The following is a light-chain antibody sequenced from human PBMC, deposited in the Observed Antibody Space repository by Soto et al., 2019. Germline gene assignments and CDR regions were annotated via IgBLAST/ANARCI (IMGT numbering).Light chain of an antibody. CDR2: GAS. Sequence: EIMMRQSPATLSVSPGERATLSCVASQSVSSYLAWYQQKPGQAPRLLIYGASSRATGIPDRFSGSGSGTDFTLTISRLEPEDFAVYYCQQYGSSPWTFGQGTKVDI. J-gene: IGKJ1*01. V-gene: IGKV3-20*01. CDR3: QQYGSSPWT. CDR1: QSVSSY.